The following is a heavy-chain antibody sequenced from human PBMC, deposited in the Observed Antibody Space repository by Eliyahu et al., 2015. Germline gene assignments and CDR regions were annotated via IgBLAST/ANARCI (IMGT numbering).Heavy chain of an antibody. D-gene: IGHD4-17*01. CDR1: QFXXSPYV. CDR3: ARYCVTSNCPLEYGLDV. CDR2: ISAGGATS. J-gene: IGHJ6*02. Sequence: EVLLLESGGGLVQPGGSLRLSCAASQFXXSPYVMPWVRQAPGKGLEWVSLISAGGATSYNTTVKGRFTISRDNSKNTLYLQLNSLRAEDTAVYFCARYCVTSNCPLEYGLDVWGQGTTVIVSS. V-gene: IGHV3-23*01.